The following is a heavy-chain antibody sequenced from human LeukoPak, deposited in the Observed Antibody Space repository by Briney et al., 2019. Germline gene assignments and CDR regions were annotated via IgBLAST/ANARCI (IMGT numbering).Heavy chain of an antibody. CDR3: AREWGAKAAASSGFDP. J-gene: IGHJ5*02. CDR1: GYTFTSYY. Sequence: ASVKVSCKASGYTFTSYYMHWVRQAPGQGLEWMGIINPSGGSTSYAQKFQGRVTMTRDMSTSTVYMELSSLRSEGTAVYYCAREWGAKAAASSGFDPWGQGTLVTVSS. CDR2: INPSGGST. D-gene: IGHD6-13*01. V-gene: IGHV1-46*01.